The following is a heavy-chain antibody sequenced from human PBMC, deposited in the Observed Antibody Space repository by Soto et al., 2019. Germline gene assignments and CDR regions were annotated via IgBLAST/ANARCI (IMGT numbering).Heavy chain of an antibody. Sequence: KPSETLSLTCAVSGGSISGSNWWSLFRQPPGKGLECIGEIYHSGSTNYNPSLKSRVTISVDKSKNQFSLKLSSVAAADTAVYYCAKALPGNYYYYGMDVWGQGTTVTVSS. CDR2: IYHSGST. J-gene: IGHJ6*02. V-gene: IGHV4-4*02. CDR1: GGSISGSNW. CDR3: AKALPGNYYYYGMDV.